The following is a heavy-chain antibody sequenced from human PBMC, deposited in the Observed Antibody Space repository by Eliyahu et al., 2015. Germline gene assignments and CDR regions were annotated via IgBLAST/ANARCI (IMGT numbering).Heavy chain of an antibody. CDR1: GSSFXSQY. D-gene: IGHD4-23*01. J-gene: IGHJ4*02. V-gene: IGHV1-46*01. Sequence: QVQLVQSGAEVKKPGASVQVSCKASGSSFXSQYIXXVRQAPGPGXEGMGIVNPSGXRTKQAQKFXGRVTMTRDTSTTTVYLELRSLRSEDTAVYYCTGQGGTSDFDYWGQGTLITVSS. CDR3: TGQGGTSDFDY. CDR2: VNPSGXRT.